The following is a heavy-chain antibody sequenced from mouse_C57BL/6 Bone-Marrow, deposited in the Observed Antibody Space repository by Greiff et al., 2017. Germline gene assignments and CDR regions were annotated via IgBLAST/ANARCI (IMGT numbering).Heavy chain of an antibody. CDR2: ILPGSGST. J-gene: IGHJ3*01. CDR1: GYTFTGYW. Sequence: VKLQESGAELMKPGASVKLSCKATGYTFTGYWIEWVKQRPGHGLEWIGEILPGSGSTNYNEKFKGKATFTADTSSNTAYMQLSSLTTEDSAIYYCARSLIYYYGSSYAWFAYWGQGTLVTVSA. V-gene: IGHV1-9*01. D-gene: IGHD1-1*01. CDR3: ARSLIYYYGSSYAWFAY.